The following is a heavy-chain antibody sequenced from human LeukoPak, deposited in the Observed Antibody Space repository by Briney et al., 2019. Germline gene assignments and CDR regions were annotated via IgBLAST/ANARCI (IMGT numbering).Heavy chain of an antibody. CDR3: ARDSLVEMATITDY. J-gene: IGHJ4*02. D-gene: IGHD5-24*01. CDR2: IYTSGST. V-gene: IGHV4-61*02. CDR1: GGSISSGSYY. Sequence: SETLSLTCTVSGGSISSGSYYWSWIRQPAGKGLEWIGRIYTSGSTNYNPSFKSRVTISVDTSKNQFSLKLSSVTAADTAVYYCARDSLVEMATITDYWGQGALVTVSS.